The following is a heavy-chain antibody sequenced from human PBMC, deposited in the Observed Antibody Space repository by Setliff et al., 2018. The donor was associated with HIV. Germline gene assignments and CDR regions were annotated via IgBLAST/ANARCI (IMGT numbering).Heavy chain of an antibody. D-gene: IGHD3-3*01. V-gene: IGHV4-59*01. Sequence: PSETLSLTCPVSGGSIGTYYWSWIRQPPGKGLEWIGYIYYTGRTNYNPSLKSRVTMSLDSSKKQFSLKLSSVTAADTAVYFCARDVGGFTVFAVPRGGFDPWGQGTLVTVSS. CDR3: ARDVGGFTVFAVPRGGFDP. J-gene: IGHJ5*02. CDR2: IYYTGRT. CDR1: GGSIGTYY.